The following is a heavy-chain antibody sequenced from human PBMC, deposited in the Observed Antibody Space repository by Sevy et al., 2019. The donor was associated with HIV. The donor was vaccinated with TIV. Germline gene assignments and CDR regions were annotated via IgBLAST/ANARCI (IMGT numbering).Heavy chain of an antibody. J-gene: IGHJ6*02. D-gene: IGHD2-2*01. CDR2: ISGSGGST. Sequence: GGSLRLSCAVSGFTFSTSAMSWVRQAPGKGLEWVSSISGSGGSTYYADSVKGRFTISGDNSKNTVYLQMNGLRAEDSAVYYCARVHHPAAMQTFYYFGMDVWGQGTTVTVSS. V-gene: IGHV3-23*01. CDR1: GFTFSTSA. CDR3: ARVHHPAAMQTFYYFGMDV.